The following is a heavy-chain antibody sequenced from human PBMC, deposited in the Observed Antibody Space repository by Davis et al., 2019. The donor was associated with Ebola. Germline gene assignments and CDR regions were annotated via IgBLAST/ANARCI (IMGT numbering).Heavy chain of an antibody. Sequence: GESLKISCAASRFVFSSYWMTWVRQAPGKGLEWVANIKEGSDKYYVDSVKGRFTVSRDNAKNSLYLQLNSLRVEDTAVYYCTRARYHDYWGQGTLVTVSS. J-gene: IGHJ4*02. V-gene: IGHV3-7*01. CDR1: RFVFSSYW. CDR3: TRARYHDY. D-gene: IGHD2-2*01. CDR2: IKEGSDK.